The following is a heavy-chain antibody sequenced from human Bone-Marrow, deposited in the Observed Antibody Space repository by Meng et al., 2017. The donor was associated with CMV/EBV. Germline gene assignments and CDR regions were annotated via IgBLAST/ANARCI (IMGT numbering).Heavy chain of an antibody. V-gene: IGHV3-30*04. CDR1: GFTFSRFA. CDR3: ARVTGQALGFDY. J-gene: IGHJ4*02. Sequence: GGSLRLSCAASGFTFSRFAMHWVRQAPGKGLEWVGVVSYDGSRKFQADSVKGRFTISKDNSKSMLYLQMDSLRAEDTAVYYCARVTGQALGFDYWGQGALATVSS. D-gene: IGHD3-16*01. CDR2: VSYDGSRK.